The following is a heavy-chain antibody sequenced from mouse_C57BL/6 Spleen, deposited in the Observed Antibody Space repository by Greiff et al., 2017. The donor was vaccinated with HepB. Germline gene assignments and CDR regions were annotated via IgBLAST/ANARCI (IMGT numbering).Heavy chain of an antibody. CDR3: ARNGYDGHAMDY. CDR2: ISSGSSTI. D-gene: IGHD2-2*01. V-gene: IGHV5-17*01. CDR1: GFTFSDYG. Sequence: EVKLVESGGGLVKPGGSLKLSCAASGFTFSDYGMHWVRQAPEKGLEWVAYISSGSSTIYYADTVKGRFTIARDNAKNTLFLQMTSLRSEDTAIYYCARNGYDGHAMDYWGQGTSVTVSS. J-gene: IGHJ4*01.